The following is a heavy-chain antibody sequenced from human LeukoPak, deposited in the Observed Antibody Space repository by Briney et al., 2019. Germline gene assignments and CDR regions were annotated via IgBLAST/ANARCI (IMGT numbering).Heavy chain of an antibody. Sequence: GASVKVSCKASGGTFSSYAISWVRQAPGQGLEWMGGIIPIFGTANYAQKFQGRVTITADESTSTAYMELSSLRSEDTAVYYCAQGFRGDLDDAFDIWGQGTMVTVSS. J-gene: IGHJ3*02. V-gene: IGHV1-69*13. CDR2: IIPIFGTA. D-gene: IGHD2-21*02. CDR3: AQGFRGDLDDAFDI. CDR1: GGTFSSYA.